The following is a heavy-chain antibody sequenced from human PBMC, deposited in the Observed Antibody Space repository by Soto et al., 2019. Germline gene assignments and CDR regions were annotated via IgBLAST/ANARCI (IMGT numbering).Heavy chain of an antibody. Sequence: EVQLVESGGGLVKRGGSLRLSCAASGFSLNTYSMNWVRQAPGKGLEWVSSISSSSTYIYYADSLKGRFTISRDNAKNSLYLQMNSLRAEDTAVYYCARDWDVAVVPAATNYPPYYGLDVWGPGTTVTVSS. CDR3: ARDWDVAVVPAATNYPPYYGLDV. CDR2: ISSSSTYI. CDR1: GFSLNTYS. J-gene: IGHJ6*02. D-gene: IGHD2-2*01. V-gene: IGHV3-21*01.